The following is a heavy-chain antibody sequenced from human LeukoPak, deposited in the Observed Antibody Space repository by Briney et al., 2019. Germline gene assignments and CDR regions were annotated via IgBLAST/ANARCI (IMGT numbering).Heavy chain of an antibody. V-gene: IGHV1-69*01. D-gene: IGHD3-3*01. CDR1: GGTFSSYA. CDR2: IIPIFGTA. CDR3: ATTRTTIFGVVNPPDY. J-gene: IGHJ4*02. Sequence: ASVKVSCKASGGTFSSYAISWVRQAPGQGLEWMGGIIPIFGTANYAQKFQGRVTITADESTSTAYMELSSLRSEDTAVYYCATTRTTIFGVVNPPDYWGQGTLVTVSS.